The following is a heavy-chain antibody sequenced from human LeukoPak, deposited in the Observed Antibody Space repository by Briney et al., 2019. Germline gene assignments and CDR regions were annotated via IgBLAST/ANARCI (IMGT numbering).Heavy chain of an antibody. Sequence: ASVKVSCKASGYTFTGYYMHWVRQAPGQGLEWMGWINPNSGGTNYAQKFQGRVTMTRDTSISTAYMELSRLRSDDTAVYYRAESITMVRGLPPGMDVWGQGTTVTVSS. CDR1: GYTFTGYY. CDR2: INPNSGGT. CDR3: AESITMVRGLPPGMDV. V-gene: IGHV1-2*02. J-gene: IGHJ6*02. D-gene: IGHD3-10*01.